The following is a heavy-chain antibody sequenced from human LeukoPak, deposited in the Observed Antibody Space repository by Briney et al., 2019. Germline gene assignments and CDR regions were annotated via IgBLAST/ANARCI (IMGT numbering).Heavy chain of an antibody. CDR3: AKDLKGSSWYEYYFDY. CDR1: GFTFNDYY. J-gene: IGHJ4*02. V-gene: IGHV3-11*01. CDR2: MSSSGSTI. D-gene: IGHD6-13*01. Sequence: GGSLRLSCAASGFTFNDYYMSWIRQAPGKGLEWVSYMSSSGSTIYYADSVKGRFTISRDNAKNSLYLRMNSLRAEDTAVYYCAKDLKGSSWYEYYFDYWGQGTLVTVSS.